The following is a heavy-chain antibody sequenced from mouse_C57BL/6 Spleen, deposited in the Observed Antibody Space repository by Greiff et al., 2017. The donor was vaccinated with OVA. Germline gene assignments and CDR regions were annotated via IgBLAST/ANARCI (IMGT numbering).Heavy chain of an antibody. V-gene: IGHV5-6*01. D-gene: IGHD3-3*01. CDR2: ISSGGSYT. CDR3: ARHGRDEGTWFAY. Sequence: EVKLVESGGDLVKPGGSLKLSCAASGFTFSSYGMSWVRQTPDKRLEWVATISSGGSYTYYPDSVKGRFTISRDNAKNTLYLQMSSLKSEDTAMYYCARHGRDEGTWFAYWGQGTLVTVSA. CDR1: GFTFSSYG. J-gene: IGHJ3*01.